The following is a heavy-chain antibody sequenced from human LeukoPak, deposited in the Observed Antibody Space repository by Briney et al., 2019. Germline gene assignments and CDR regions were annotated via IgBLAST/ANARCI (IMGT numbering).Heavy chain of an antibody. D-gene: IGHD3-3*01. Sequence: GASVKVSCKASGGTFSSYAISWVRQAPGQGLEWMGGIIPVFGTANYAQKFQGRVTITTDESTSTAYMELSSLRSEDTAVYYCATDIRNRRFLGYWGQGTLVTVSS. V-gene: IGHV1-69*05. CDR1: GGTFSSYA. J-gene: IGHJ4*02. CDR2: IIPVFGTA. CDR3: ATDIRNRRFLGY.